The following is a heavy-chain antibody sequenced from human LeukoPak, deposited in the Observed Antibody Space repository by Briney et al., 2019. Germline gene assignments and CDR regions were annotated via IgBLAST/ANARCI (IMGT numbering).Heavy chain of an antibody. CDR3: ARDSGYYYDSSGYNYYFDY. Sequence: QAGGSLRLSCAASGFTFSSYSMNWVRQAPGKGLEWVSYISSSGSTIYYADSVKGRFTISRDNAKNSLYLQMNSLRAEDTAVYYCARDSGYYYDSSGYNYYFDYWGQGTLVTVSS. CDR2: ISSSGSTI. J-gene: IGHJ4*02. V-gene: IGHV3-48*04. CDR1: GFTFSSYS. D-gene: IGHD3-22*01.